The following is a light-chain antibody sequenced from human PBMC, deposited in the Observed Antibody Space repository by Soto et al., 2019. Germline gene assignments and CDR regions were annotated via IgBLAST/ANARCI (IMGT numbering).Light chain of an antibody. CDR3: QQYNNWPRT. CDR1: QSINSN. Sequence: EIVMAQSPATLSVSPGERATLSCRASQSINSNLAWNQQMPGQAPRLLIYGASTRATGIPARFSGSGSGTDFTLTISSLQSEDFAVYSCQQYNNWPRTFGQGTKVEIK. CDR2: GAS. V-gene: IGKV3-15*01. J-gene: IGKJ1*01.